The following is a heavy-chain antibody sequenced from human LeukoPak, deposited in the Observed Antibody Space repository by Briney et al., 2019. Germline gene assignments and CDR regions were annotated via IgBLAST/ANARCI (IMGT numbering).Heavy chain of an antibody. D-gene: IGHD6-6*01. CDR2: IYTSGST. CDR3: ARDPGSSPNVGEFDY. J-gene: IGHJ4*02. Sequence: PSETLSLTCTVSGGSISSGSYYWSWIRQPAGKGLEWIGRIYTSGSTNYNPSLKSRVTISVDTSKNQFSLKLSSVTAADTAVYYCARDPGSSPNVGEFDYWGQGTLVTVSS. CDR1: GGSISSGSYY. V-gene: IGHV4-61*02.